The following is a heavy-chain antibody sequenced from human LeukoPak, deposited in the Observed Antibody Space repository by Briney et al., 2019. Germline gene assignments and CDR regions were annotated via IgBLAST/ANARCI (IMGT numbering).Heavy chain of an antibody. CDR3: ARDEASDYGDYEGPGY. D-gene: IGHD4-17*01. CDR1: GYSFTSYG. CDR2: ISGLNGQT. Sequence: ASVNVSCKASGYSFTSYGITWVRQAPGQGLEWLGWISGLNGQTDYVQKVQGRVTMTRDTSTSTAYMDLESLTPDDTAVYYCARDEASDYGDYEGPGYWGQGTLVTVSS. V-gene: IGHV1-18*01. J-gene: IGHJ4*02.